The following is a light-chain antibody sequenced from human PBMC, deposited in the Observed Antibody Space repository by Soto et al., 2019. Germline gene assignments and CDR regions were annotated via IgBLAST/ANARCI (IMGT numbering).Light chain of an antibody. CDR1: QSISSQ. CDR2: DAS. Sequence: VWTQSPATLSLSPGGRATLSCRASQSISSQLAWYQQKPGQAPRLLIHDASNRATGIPARFSGSGSSTDFTLTISSLEPEDFAVYFCQQRSNWPLTFGGGTKVDIK. CDR3: QQRSNWPLT. V-gene: IGKV3-11*01. J-gene: IGKJ4*01.